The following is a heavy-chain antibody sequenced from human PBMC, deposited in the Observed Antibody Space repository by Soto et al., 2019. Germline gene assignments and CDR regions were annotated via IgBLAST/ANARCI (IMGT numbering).Heavy chain of an antibody. CDR2: IYYSGST. CDR1: GGSVSSGSYY. J-gene: IGHJ4*02. CDR3: ARAPGGNSLHFAY. D-gene: IGHD2-21*02. V-gene: IGHV4-61*01. Sequence: SETLSLTXTVSGGSVSSGSYYWSWIRQPPGKGLEWIGYIYYSGSTNYNPSLKSRVTISVDTSKNQFSLKLSSVTAADTALYYCARAPGGNSLHFAYWGQGTLVTVSS.